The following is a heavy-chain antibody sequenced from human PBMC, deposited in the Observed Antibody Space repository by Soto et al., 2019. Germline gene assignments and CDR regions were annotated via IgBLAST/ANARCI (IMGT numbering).Heavy chain of an antibody. CDR3: ARAGWELLTYYYYGMDV. J-gene: IGHJ6*02. CDR1: GCSISSGHYD. V-gene: IGHV4-30-4*08. D-gene: IGHD1-26*01. Sequence: PSETLSLTGPVSGCSISSGHYDGSWIRQPPGKGLEWIGYIYYSGSTYYNPSLKSRVTISVDTSKNQFSLKLSSVTGAGTAVYYCARAGWELLTYYYYGMDVWGQGTTVTVSS. CDR2: IYYSGST.